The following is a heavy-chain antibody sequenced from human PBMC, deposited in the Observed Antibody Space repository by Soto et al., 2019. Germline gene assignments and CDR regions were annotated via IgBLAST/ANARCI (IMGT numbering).Heavy chain of an antibody. CDR3: DRTLYYYGIDV. Sequence: PSETLSLTCAVSGYSIASGYYWAWIRQPPGKGLEWIGSIYHAGSVYYNPSLNSRVAMSLDTSDNHFSLKLTSVTAADTAVYYCDRTLYYYGIDVWGQGTPVTVYS. V-gene: IGHV4-38-2*01. J-gene: IGHJ6*02. CDR1: GYSIASGYY. CDR2: IYHAGSV.